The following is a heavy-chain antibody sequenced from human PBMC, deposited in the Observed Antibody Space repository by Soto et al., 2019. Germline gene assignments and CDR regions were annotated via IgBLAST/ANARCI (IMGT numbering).Heavy chain of an antibody. D-gene: IGHD6-19*01. CDR2: IYPGDSDT. V-gene: IGHV5-51*01. CDR1: GYSFTSYW. CDR3: ARSSSGWYRAEYFQH. J-gene: IGHJ1*01. Sequence: GESLKISCKGSGYSFTSYWIGWVRQMPGKGLEWMGIIYPGDSDTRYSPSFQDQVTISADKSISTAYLQWSSLKASDTAMYYCARSSSGWYRAEYFQHWGQGTLVTVS.